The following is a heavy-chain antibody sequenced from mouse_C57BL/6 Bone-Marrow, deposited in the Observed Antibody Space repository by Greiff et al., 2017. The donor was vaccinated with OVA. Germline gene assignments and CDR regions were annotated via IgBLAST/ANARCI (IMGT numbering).Heavy chain of an antibody. CDR1: GYAFSSYW. V-gene: IGHV1-80*01. J-gene: IGHJ4*01. D-gene: IGHD1-1*02. CDR3: ARSRWGYAMDY. Sequence: VQLKESGAELVKPGASVKISCKASGYAFSSYWMNWVKQRPGKGLEWIGQIYPGDGDTNYNGKFKGKATLTADKSSSTAYMQLSSLTSEDSAVYFCARSRWGYAMDYWGQGTSVTVSS. CDR2: IYPGDGDT.